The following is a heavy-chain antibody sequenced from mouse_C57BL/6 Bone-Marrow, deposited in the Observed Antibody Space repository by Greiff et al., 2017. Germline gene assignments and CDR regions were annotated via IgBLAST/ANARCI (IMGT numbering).Heavy chain of an antibody. CDR1: GFSLSTFGMG. D-gene: IGHD1-1*01. J-gene: IGHJ1*03. Sequence: VKLVESGPGILQPSQTLSLTCSFSGFSLSTFGMGVGWIRQPSGKGLEWLAHIWWDDDKYYNPALKSRLTISKDTSKNQVFLKIANVDTADTATYYCARIAHYYGSSYYWYFDVWGTGTTVTVAS. CDR3: ARIAHYYGSSYYWYFDV. CDR2: IWWDDDK. V-gene: IGHV8-8*01.